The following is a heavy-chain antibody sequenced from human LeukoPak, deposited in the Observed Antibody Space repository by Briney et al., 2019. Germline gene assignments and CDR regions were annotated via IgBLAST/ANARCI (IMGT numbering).Heavy chain of an antibody. V-gene: IGHV1-8*01. D-gene: IGHD2-2*01. J-gene: IGHJ6*02. Sequence: ASVKVSCKASGYTFTSYDINWVRQATGQGLEWMGWMNPNSGNTGYAQKFQGRVTMTRNTSISTAYMELSSLRFEDTAVYYCARDLGTSWSGNYYGMDVWGQGTTVTVSS. CDR2: MNPNSGNT. CDR1: GYTFTSYD. CDR3: ARDLGTSWSGNYYGMDV.